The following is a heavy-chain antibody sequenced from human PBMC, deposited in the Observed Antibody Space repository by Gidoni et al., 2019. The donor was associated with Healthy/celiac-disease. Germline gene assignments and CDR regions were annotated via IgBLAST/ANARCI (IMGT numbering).Heavy chain of an antibody. Sequence: HVQLVQSGAEVTKPGSSVKVSCTASGGTFSSYAISWVRQAPGQGLEWMGGIITIFGTANYEQKFKGRVTSTADESTSTAYMELSSLRSEDTAVYYCARERYSYGYLGDSWYFDLWGRGTLVTVSS. CDR2: IITIFGTA. D-gene: IGHD5-18*01. CDR1: GGTFSSYA. V-gene: IGHV1-69*01. CDR3: ARERYSYGYLGDSWYFDL. J-gene: IGHJ2*01.